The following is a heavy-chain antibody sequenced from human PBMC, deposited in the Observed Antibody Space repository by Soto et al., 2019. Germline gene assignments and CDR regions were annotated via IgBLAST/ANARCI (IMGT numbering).Heavy chain of an antibody. V-gene: IGHV3-21*01. D-gene: IGHD2-15*01. Sequence: GGSLRLSCAASGFTFSSYSMNWVRQAPGKGLEWVSSISSSSSYIYYADSVKGRFTISRDNAKNSLYLQMNSLRAEDTAVYYCARATEDLRYCSGGSCPPFYYYGMDVWGQGTTVTVSS. CDR3: ARATEDLRYCSGGSCPPFYYYGMDV. CDR1: GFTFSSYS. J-gene: IGHJ6*02. CDR2: ISSSSSYI.